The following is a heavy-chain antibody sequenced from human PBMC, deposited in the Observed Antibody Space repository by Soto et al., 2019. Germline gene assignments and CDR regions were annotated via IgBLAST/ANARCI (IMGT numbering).Heavy chain of an antibody. CDR1: GFSLSNARMG. CDR3: ARTYYYGSGTRNLDY. V-gene: IGHV2-26*01. Sequence: QVTLKESGPVLVKPTETLTLTCTVSGFSLSNARMGVSWIRQPPGKALEWLAHIFSNDEKSYSTSLKSRLTISKDTSKSQVVLTMNNMDPVDTATYYCARTYYYGSGTRNLDYWGQGTLVTVSS. CDR2: IFSNDEK. J-gene: IGHJ4*02. D-gene: IGHD3-10*01.